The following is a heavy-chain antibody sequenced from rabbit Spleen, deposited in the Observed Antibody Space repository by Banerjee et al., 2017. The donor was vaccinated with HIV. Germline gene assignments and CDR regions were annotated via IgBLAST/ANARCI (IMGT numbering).Heavy chain of an antibody. CDR2: INTYTGKP. Sequence: QSLEESGGDLVKPGASLTLTCIASGVSFSGNSYMCWVRQAPGKGLQWIACINTYTGKPVYATWAKGRFTISRTSSTTVTLQMTSLTAADTATYFCARDLASVVGWNFNLWGPGTLVTVS. V-gene: IGHV1S40*01. CDR1: GVSFSGNSY. CDR3: ARDLASVVGWNFNL. D-gene: IGHD3-1*01. J-gene: IGHJ4*01.